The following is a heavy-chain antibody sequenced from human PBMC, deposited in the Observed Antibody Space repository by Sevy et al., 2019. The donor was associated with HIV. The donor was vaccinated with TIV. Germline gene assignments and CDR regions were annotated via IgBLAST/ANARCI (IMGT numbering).Heavy chain of an antibody. CDR1: GYTFTSYD. CDR2: MNPNSGNT. D-gene: IGHD3-16*02. Sequence: ASVKVSYKASGYTFTSYDINWVRQATGQGLEWMGWMNPNSGNTGYAQKFQGRVTMTRNTSISTAYMELSSLRSEDTAVYYCARGRYYVWGSYRKYYFDYWGQGTLVTVSS. J-gene: IGHJ4*02. CDR3: ARGRYYVWGSYRKYYFDY. V-gene: IGHV1-8*01.